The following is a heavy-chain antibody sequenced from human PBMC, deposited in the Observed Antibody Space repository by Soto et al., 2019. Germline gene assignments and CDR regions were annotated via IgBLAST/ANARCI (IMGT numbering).Heavy chain of an antibody. D-gene: IGHD6-19*01. CDR1: GDSISSYY. J-gene: IGHJ4*02. CDR3: AREFTQTVDGPTPYYFDY. Sequence: PSETRSLTCSVSGDSISSYYGSWIGQPAGKGLEWIGRIYISGDTNYNPSLKSRVTMSVDTSKNQFSLKLTSVTAADTAVYYCAREFTQTVDGPTPYYFDYWGQGTLVTVSS. V-gene: IGHV4-4*07. CDR2: IYISGDT.